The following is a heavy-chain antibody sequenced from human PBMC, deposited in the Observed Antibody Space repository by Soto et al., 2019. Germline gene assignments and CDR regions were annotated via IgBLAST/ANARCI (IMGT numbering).Heavy chain of an antibody. V-gene: IGHV2-5*02. CDR1: GFSLNTYGVS. CDR3: ARALGSWGAYYFDY. Sequence: SGPTLVNPPQTLTLTCPFSGFSLNTYGVSVGWIRQPPGKALEWLALIYWDDDKRYSPSLKSRLTITKDTSKNQVVLTMTNMDPVDTVTYYCARALGSWGAYYFDYWGQGTLVTVSS. CDR2: IYWDDDK. J-gene: IGHJ4*02. D-gene: IGHD3-16*01.